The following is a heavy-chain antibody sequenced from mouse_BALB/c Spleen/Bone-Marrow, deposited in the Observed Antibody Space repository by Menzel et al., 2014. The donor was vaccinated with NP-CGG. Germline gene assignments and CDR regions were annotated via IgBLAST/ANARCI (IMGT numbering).Heavy chain of an antibody. CDR1: GFTFXDYY. CDR3: ARDGYDDY. CDR2: IRNKANGYTT. Sequence: DVMLVESGGGLVQPGGSLRLSCAPSGFTFXDYYMSWVRQPPGKALEWLGFIRNKANGYTTEYSASVKGRFTISRDSSQSILYLQMNTLRAEDSATYYCARDGYDDYWGQGTTLTVSS. D-gene: IGHD2-2*01. V-gene: IGHV7-3*02. J-gene: IGHJ2*01.